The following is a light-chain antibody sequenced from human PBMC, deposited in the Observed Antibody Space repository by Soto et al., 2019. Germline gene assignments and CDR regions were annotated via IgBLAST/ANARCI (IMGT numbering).Light chain of an antibody. J-gene: IGLJ2*01. CDR1: SSDIGSYDF. CDR2: GVS. CDR3: TSSTTSNTLI. Sequence: QSALTQPASVSGSPGQSITISCIGSSSDIGSYDFVSWYQQFPGKAPKLIIYGVSSRPSGISYRFSGSKSGNTASLTISGLQAEDESHYYCTSSTTSNTLIFGGGTKLTVL. V-gene: IGLV2-14*01.